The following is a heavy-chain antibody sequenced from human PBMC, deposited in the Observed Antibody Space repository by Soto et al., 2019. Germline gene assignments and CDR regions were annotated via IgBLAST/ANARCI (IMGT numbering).Heavy chain of an antibody. J-gene: IGHJ4*02. CDR3: AFLGCWYPPYYLDY. V-gene: IGHV4-61*01. D-gene: IGHD6-13*01. CDR2: IYYTGST. CDR1: GGSVSRGSYY. Sequence: SETLSLTCTVSGGSVSRGSYYWNWIRQPPGKGLEWIGYIYYTGSTNYNPSLKSRVTISVDTSKNQFSLKLSSVTAADTAVYYCAFLGCWYPPYYLDYWGQGTLVIVSS.